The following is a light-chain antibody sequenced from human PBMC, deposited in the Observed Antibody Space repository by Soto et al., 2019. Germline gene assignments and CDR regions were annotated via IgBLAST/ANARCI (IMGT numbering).Light chain of an antibody. J-gene: IGKJ2*01. Sequence: ERVLTQSPGTLSLSPGERATLSCRASQSVSSRYLAWYQQKPGQAPRLLMYGASSRATGIPDRFSGSGSGTDFTLTIRRLEPEDSAVYYCQQDGSSPPYTFGQGTKLEIK. V-gene: IGKV3-20*01. CDR1: QSVSSRY. CDR3: QQDGSSPPYT. CDR2: GAS.